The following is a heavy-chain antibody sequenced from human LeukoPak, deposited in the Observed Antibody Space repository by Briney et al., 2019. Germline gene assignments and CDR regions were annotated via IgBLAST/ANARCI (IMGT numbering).Heavy chain of an antibody. CDR1: GLTFSSYG. CDR2: IWYDGSNQ. Sequence: GGSVTLSCAASGLTFSSYGMHWVRQAPGKGLEWVAVIWYDGSNQYYADSVKGRFTISRDNSNNTLYLQMNSLRAEDTAVYYCARDTWRAVAGIPCDYWGGGTLVTVSS. D-gene: IGHD6-19*01. V-gene: IGHV3-33*01. J-gene: IGHJ4*02. CDR3: ARDTWRAVAGIPCDY.